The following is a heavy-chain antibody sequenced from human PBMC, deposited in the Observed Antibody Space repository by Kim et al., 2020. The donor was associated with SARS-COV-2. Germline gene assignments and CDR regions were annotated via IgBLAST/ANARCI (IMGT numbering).Heavy chain of an antibody. Sequence: SVKVSCKASGGTFSSYAISWVRQAPGQGLEWMGGIIPIFGTANYAQKFQGRVTITADESTSTAYMELSSLRSEDTAVYYCAREAAGYSSGWYTLDYWGQGTLVTVSS. D-gene: IGHD6-19*01. CDR1: GGTFSSYA. V-gene: IGHV1-69*13. J-gene: IGHJ4*02. CDR2: IIPIFGTA. CDR3: AREAAGYSSGWYTLDY.